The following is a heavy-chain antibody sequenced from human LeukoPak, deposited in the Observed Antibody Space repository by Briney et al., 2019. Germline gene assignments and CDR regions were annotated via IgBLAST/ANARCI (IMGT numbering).Heavy chain of an antibody. D-gene: IGHD6-19*01. Sequence: GGSLRLSCAASGFTFSDHYMDWVRQAPGKGLEWVGRTRKKVNGYTTEYAASVKGRFTVSRDDSKNPLYLQMNSLRTEDTAVYYCARGIAVIGTYTFFDYWGQGTLVTVSS. CDR3: ARGIAVIGTYTFFDY. CDR1: GFTFSDHY. V-gene: IGHV3-72*01. J-gene: IGHJ4*02. CDR2: TRKKVNGYTT.